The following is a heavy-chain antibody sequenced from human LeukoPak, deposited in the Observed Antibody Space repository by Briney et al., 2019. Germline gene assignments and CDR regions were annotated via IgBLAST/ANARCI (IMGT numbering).Heavy chain of an antibody. D-gene: IGHD3-22*01. CDR2: VWYDGSKK. CDR1: GFTFSSYG. V-gene: IGHV3-33*01. J-gene: IGHJ4*02. CDR3: AGGVGYYDSSGTIDY. Sequence: PGGSLRLSCAASGFTFSSYGMHWVRQAPGKGLEWVAVVWYDGSKKYSADSVKGRITISRDDSKNTLYLQMNSLRAEDTAVYYCAGGVGYYDSSGTIDYWGQGTLVTVSS.